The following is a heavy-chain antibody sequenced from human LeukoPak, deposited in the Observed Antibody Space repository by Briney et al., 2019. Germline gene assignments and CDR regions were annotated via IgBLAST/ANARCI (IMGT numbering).Heavy chain of an antibody. CDR2: ISAYNGNT. J-gene: IGHJ4*02. Sequence: GASVKVSCKAPGYTFTSYGISWVRQAPGQGLEWMGWISAYNGNTNYAQKLQGRVTMTTDTSTSTAYMELRSLRSDDTAVYYCARDDYDILTGAPDYWGQGTLVTVSS. D-gene: IGHD3-9*01. CDR1: GYTFTSYG. CDR3: ARDDYDILTGAPDY. V-gene: IGHV1-18*01.